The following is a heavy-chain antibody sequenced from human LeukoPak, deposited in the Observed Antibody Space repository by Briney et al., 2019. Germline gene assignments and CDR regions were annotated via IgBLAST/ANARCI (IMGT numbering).Heavy chain of an antibody. D-gene: IGHD2/OR15-2a*01. V-gene: IGHV4-4*07. Sequence: PSETLSLTCSVSGGSISSYYWNWIRQPAGKGLEWIGRIYRSGNTNYNASLKSRVTMSVDTSKNQFSLRLNSVTAADTAVYYCARGNIESKSYYYMDVWGKGTTVPVSS. CDR3: ARGNIESKSYYYMDV. CDR2: IYRSGNT. J-gene: IGHJ6*03. CDR1: GGSISSYY.